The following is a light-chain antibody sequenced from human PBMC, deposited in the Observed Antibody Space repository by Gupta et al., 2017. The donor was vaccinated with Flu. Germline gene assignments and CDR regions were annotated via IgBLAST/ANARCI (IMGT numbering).Light chain of an antibody. V-gene: IGLV3-1*01. CDR1: KLQNKY. CDR3: QTWDGSIVV. Sequence: SYELTQPPSVSVSPGQTASITCSGDKLQNKYVCWYQQKPGQSLVLVIYVDDKRPSEIPDRFSGSTSGTTATLTIRGTQAMDEDDYYCQTWDGSIVVFGGGTMLTVL. J-gene: IGLJ3*02. CDR2: VDD.